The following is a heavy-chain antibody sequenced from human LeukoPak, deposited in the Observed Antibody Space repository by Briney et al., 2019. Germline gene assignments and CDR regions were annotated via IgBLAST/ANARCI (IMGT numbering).Heavy chain of an antibody. CDR3: ARERPRKYCSGGSCPIDY. D-gene: IGHD2-15*01. V-gene: IGHV1-69*05. CDR1: GGTFSSYA. Sequence: SVKVSCKASGGTFSSYAISWVRQAPGQGLEWMGGIIPIFGTANYAQKFQGRVTITTDESTSTAYMELSSLRSEDTAVYYCARERPRKYCSGGSCPIDYWGQGTLVTVSS. CDR2: IIPIFGTA. J-gene: IGHJ4*02.